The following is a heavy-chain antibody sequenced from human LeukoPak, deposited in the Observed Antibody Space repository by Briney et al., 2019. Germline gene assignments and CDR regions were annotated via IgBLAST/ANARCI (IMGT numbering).Heavy chain of an antibody. CDR3: AKDIVATIYFVDAFDI. Sequence: GGSLRLSCAASGFTFSSYAMSWVRQAPGKGLEWVSAISGSGGSTYYADSVKGRFTISRDNSKNTLYLQMNSLRAEDTAVYYCAKDIVATIYFVDAFDIWGQGTMVTVSS. J-gene: IGHJ3*02. CDR1: GFTFSSYA. V-gene: IGHV3-23*01. CDR2: ISGSGGST. D-gene: IGHD5-12*01.